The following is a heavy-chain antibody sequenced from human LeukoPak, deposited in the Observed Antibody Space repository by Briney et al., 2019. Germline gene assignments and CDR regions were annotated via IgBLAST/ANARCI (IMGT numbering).Heavy chain of an antibody. CDR1: GGSISSGSYY. V-gene: IGHV4-61*02. CDR3: ARIRRQWRVSAALDI. J-gene: IGHJ3*02. D-gene: IGHD6-19*01. Sequence: SETLSLTCTVSGGSISSGSYYWSWIRQPAGKGLEWIGRIYTSGSTNYNPSLKSRVTISVDTSKNQFSLKLSSVTAADTAVYYCARIRRQWRVSAALDIWGQGTMVTVSS. CDR2: IYTSGST.